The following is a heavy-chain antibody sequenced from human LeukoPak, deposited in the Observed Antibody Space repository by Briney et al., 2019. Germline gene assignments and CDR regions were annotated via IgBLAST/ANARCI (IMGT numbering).Heavy chain of an antibody. Sequence: GGSLRLSCAASGFTFSSYAMSWVRQAPGKGLEWVSTISGTGGSTYYADSVKGQFTISRDNAKNSLYLQMNSLRAEDTAVYYCARVRSYYDILTGSEDFDYWGQGTLVTVSS. D-gene: IGHD3-9*01. CDR2: ISGTGGST. V-gene: IGHV3-23*01. CDR3: ARVRSYYDILTGSEDFDY. J-gene: IGHJ4*02. CDR1: GFTFSSYA.